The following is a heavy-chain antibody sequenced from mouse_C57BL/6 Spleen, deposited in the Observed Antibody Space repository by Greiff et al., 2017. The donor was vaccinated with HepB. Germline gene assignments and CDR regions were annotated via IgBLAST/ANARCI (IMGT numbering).Heavy chain of an antibody. CDR2: ISNGGGST. CDR3: ARQVDYDYFDY. V-gene: IGHV5-12*01. CDR1: GFTFSDYY. J-gene: IGHJ2*01. D-gene: IGHD2-4*01. Sequence: EVKLQESGGGLVQPGGSLKLSCAASGFTFSDYYMYWVRQTPEKRLEWVAYISNGGGSTYYPDTVKGRFTISRDNAKNTLYLQMSRLKSEDTAMYYCARQVDYDYFDYWGQGTTLTVSS.